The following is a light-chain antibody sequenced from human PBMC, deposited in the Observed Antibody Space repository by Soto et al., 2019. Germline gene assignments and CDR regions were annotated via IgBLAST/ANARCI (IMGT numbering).Light chain of an antibody. J-gene: IGKJ1*01. Sequence: DIQMTQSPSSLSASVGDRVTITCRASQSISSYLNWYRQKPGKAPKLLIYAASSLQSGVPSRFSGSGSGTDFTLTISSLQPEDFPTYYCQQSDSTPVTFGQGTKVEIK. V-gene: IGKV1-39*01. CDR2: AAS. CDR1: QSISSY. CDR3: QQSDSTPVT.